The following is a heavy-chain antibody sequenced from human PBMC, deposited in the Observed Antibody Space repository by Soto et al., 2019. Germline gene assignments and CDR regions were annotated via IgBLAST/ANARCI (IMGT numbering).Heavy chain of an antibody. D-gene: IGHD3-10*01. CDR1: GGTFSSYA. J-gene: IGHJ6*02. CDR3: ARDLSTMVRRAYYYYYGMDV. Sequence: VASVKVSCKASGGTFSSYAISWVRQAPGQGLEWMGGIIPIFGTANYAQKFQGSVTITADESTSTAYMELSSLRSEDTAVYYCARDLSTMVRRAYYYYYGMDVWGQGTPVTVSS. CDR2: IIPIFGTA. V-gene: IGHV1-69*13.